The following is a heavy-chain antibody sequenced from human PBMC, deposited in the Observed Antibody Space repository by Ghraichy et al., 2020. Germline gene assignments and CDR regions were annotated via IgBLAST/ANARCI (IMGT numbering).Heavy chain of an antibody. V-gene: IGHV3-23*01. D-gene: IGHD2-2*02. CDR2: VSGNGATT. CDR3: ARDITGYTRAMASDAFGV. CDR1: GFTFSYFA. Sequence: GGSLRLSCAASGFTFSYFAMTWVRQAPGKGLEWVSAVSGNGATTYYADSVKGRFTISRDNFKNTLYLQMNSLRADDTALYYCARDITGYTRAMASDAFGVWGQGTTVTVSS. J-gene: IGHJ3*01.